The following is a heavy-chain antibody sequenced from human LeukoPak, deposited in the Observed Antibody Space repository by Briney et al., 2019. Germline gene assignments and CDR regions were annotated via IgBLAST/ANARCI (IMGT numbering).Heavy chain of an antibody. CDR1: GYTFTSYY. CDR3: ASITVTTREVDY. CDR2: INPSGGST. D-gene: IGHD4-17*01. J-gene: IGHJ4*02. V-gene: IGHV1-46*01. Sequence: ASVKVSCKASGYTFTSYYMHWVRQAPGQGLEWMGIINPSGGSTSYAQKFQGRVTMTRDTSTSTVYMELSSLRSDDTAVYYCASITVTTREVDYWGQGTLVTVSS.